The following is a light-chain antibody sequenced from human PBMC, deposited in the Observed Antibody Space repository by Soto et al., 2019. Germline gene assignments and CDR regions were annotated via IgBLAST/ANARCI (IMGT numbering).Light chain of an antibody. J-gene: IGKJ3*01. CDR1: QDIINY. Sequence: IQLTQSPYSLSASLGHRVTIFCLSTQDIINYLAWYQQKPGKAPKVLIYGASTRQSGVPARFGGSGSGTDFTLTVSSLQPEDFATYYCQQLYMSPPTFGPGTKVDIK. CDR2: GAS. V-gene: IGKV1-9*01. CDR3: QQLYMSPPT.